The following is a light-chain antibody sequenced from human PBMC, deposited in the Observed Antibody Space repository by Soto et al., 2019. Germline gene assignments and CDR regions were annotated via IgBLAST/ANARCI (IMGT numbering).Light chain of an antibody. CDR3: QQYGDSPYT. CDR1: QSIGGNY. V-gene: IGKV3-20*01. J-gene: IGKJ2*01. CDR2: GAS. Sequence: EIVLTQSPGTLSLSPGETAPLSCRASQSIGGNYLAWYQQKPGQAPRLLIYGASTRATGIPDRFSGSGSGSGFTLTISRLEAEDSAVYYCQQYGDSPYTFGQGTKVDIK.